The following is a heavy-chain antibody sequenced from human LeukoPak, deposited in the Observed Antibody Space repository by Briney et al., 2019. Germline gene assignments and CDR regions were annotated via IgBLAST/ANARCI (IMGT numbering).Heavy chain of an antibody. CDR2: INPNSGNT. Sequence: ASVKVSCKASGYTFTSYVINWVRQATGQGLEWMGWINPNSGNTGYAQKFQGRVTMTRNTFISTAYMELSSLRSEDTAVYYCARSLCPLPASYEFDPWGQGTLVTVSS. V-gene: IGHV1-8*01. D-gene: IGHD2-2*01. CDR3: ARSLCPLPASYEFDP. J-gene: IGHJ5*02. CDR1: GYTFTSYV.